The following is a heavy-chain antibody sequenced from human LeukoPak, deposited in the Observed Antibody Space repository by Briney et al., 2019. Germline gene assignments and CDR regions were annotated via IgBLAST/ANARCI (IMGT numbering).Heavy chain of an antibody. CDR3: ARHRCLPHDPPRH. J-gene: IGHJ4*02. CDR2: IYTSGST. D-gene: IGHD3-16*01. CDR1: GGSISSGSYY. V-gene: IGHV4-61*02. Sequence: SQTLSLTCTVSGGSISSGSYYWSWIRQPAGKGLEWIGRIYTSGSTNYNPSLKSRVTISVDTSKNQFSLKLDSVTVADTAMYYCARHRCLPHDPPRHWGQGTLVTVSS.